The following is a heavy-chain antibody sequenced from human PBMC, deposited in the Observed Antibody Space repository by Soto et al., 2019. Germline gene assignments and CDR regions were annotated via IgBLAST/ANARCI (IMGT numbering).Heavy chain of an antibody. J-gene: IGHJ4*02. CDR3: ARTLYGDNADY. CDR2: MNPNSGKP. D-gene: IGHD4-17*01. V-gene: IGHV1-8*01. CDR1: GYTFTSYD. Sequence: QVQLVQSGAEVKKPGASVKVSCKASGYTFTSYDINRVRQATGQGLEWMGWMNPNSGKPGYAQKCQGRAIMTRNSFLSASYMELMSLRSEGTAVCYCARTLYGDNADYWGQGTLVTVSS.